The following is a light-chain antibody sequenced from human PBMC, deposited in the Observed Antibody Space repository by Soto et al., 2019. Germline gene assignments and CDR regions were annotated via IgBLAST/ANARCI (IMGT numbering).Light chain of an antibody. CDR1: SSDVGSYNL. CDR2: EGS. CDR3: CSYAGSSTPYV. Sequence: QSLLPQPASVSGAPGHSITISCTGTSSDVGSYNLVSWYQQHPGKAPKLMIYEGSKRPSGVSNRFSGSKSGNKASLTISGLQAEDEADYYCCSYAGSSTPYVFGTGTKVTVL. V-gene: IGLV2-23*01. J-gene: IGLJ1*01.